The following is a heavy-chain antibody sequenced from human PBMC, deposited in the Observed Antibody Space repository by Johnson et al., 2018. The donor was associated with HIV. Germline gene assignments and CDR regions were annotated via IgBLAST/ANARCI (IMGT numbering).Heavy chain of an antibody. Sequence: VQLVESGGGAVRPGGSLRLSCVVSGFTFSSYWMSWVRQAPGKGLEWVANIKQDGSEKYYVDSVKGRFTISRDNAKNTVYLQMDSLRDEDMAVYYCARGATGSFDIWGQGTMVTVSS. CDR1: GFTFSSYW. V-gene: IGHV3-7*04. D-gene: IGHD3-9*01. CDR3: ARGATGSFDI. CDR2: IKQDGSEK. J-gene: IGHJ3*02.